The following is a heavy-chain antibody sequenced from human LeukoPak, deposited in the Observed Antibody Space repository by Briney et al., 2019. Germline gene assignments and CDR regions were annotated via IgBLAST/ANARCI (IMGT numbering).Heavy chain of an antibody. V-gene: IGHV4-61*01. CDR1: GGSVSSGSYY. Sequence: SETLSLTCTVSGGSVSSGSYYWSWIRQPPGTGLEWIGYIYSSGSTNYNPSLKSRATISVDTSKNQFSLKLSSVTAADTAVYYCVRDSYYYDSGSYLFDYWGQGTLVAVSS. CDR2: IYSSGST. CDR3: VRDSYYYDSGSYLFDY. D-gene: IGHD3-10*01. J-gene: IGHJ4*02.